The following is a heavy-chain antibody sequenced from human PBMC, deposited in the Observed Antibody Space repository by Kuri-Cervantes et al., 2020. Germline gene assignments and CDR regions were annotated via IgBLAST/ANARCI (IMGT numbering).Heavy chain of an antibody. Sequence: SETLSLTCTVSGGSISSSGYYWGWIRQPPGKGLEWIGSIYYSGSTYYNPSLKSRVTISVDTSKNQFSLKLSSVTAANTAVYYCARGLGIGRPIYYFDYWGQGTLVTVSS. CDR3: ARGLGIGRPIYYFDY. V-gene: IGHV4-39*01. J-gene: IGHJ4*02. CDR1: GGSISSSGYY. CDR2: IYYSGST. D-gene: IGHD7-27*01.